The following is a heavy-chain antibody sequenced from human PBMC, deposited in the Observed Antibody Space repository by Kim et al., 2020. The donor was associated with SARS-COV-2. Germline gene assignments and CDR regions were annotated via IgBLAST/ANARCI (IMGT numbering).Heavy chain of an antibody. D-gene: IGHD3-9*01. J-gene: IGHJ2*01. V-gene: IGHV4-34*01. CDR3: ARKPTYYDILTGYNLYWYFDL. CDR1: GGSFSGYY. CDR2: INHSGST. Sequence: SETLSLTCAVYGGSFSGYYWSWIRQPPGKGLEWIGEINHSGSTNYNPSLKSRVTISVDTSKNQFSLKLSSVTAADTAVYYCARKPTYYDILTGYNLYWYFDLWGRGTLVTVSS.